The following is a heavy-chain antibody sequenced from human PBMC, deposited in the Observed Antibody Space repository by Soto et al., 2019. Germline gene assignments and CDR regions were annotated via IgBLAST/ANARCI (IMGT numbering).Heavy chain of an antibody. CDR1: GFTFSSYA. V-gene: IGHV3-23*01. CDR2: ISGSGGST. Sequence: GGSLRLSCAASGFTFSSYAMSWVRQAPGKGLEWVSAISGSGGSTYYADSVKGRFTISRDNSRNTLYLQMNSLRAEDTAVYYCAKEPPIAAAGRRPYYYYGMDVWGQGTTVTVSS. D-gene: IGHD6-13*01. J-gene: IGHJ6*02. CDR3: AKEPPIAAAGRRPYYYYGMDV.